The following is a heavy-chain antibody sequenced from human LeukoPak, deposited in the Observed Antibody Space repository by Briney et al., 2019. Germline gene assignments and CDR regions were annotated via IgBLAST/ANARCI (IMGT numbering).Heavy chain of an antibody. V-gene: IGHV3-53*01. Sequence: PGGFLRLSRAASGFTVSSNYMSWVRQAPGKGLEWVSVIYSGGSTYYADPVKGRFTISRDNSKNTLYLQMNSLRAEDTAVYYCAREGLTGTIDYWGQGTLVTVSS. CDR2: IYSGGST. CDR1: GFTVSSNY. CDR3: AREGLTGTIDY. J-gene: IGHJ4*02. D-gene: IGHD1/OR15-1a*01.